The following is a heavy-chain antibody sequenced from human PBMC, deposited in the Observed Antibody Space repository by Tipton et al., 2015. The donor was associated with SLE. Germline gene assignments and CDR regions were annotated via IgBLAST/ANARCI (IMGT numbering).Heavy chain of an antibody. CDR2: IYTSGST. CDR1: AYSISSDYY. V-gene: IGHV4-4*09. CDR3: ARHVGVTIFGEGWYFDL. D-gene: IGHD3-3*01. Sequence: TLSLTCTVSAYSISSDYYLGWIRQPPGKGLEWIGYIYTSGSTKYNPSLKSRVTISVDTSKNQFSLKLSSVTAADTAVYYCARHVGVTIFGEGWYFDLWGRGTLVTVSS. J-gene: IGHJ2*01.